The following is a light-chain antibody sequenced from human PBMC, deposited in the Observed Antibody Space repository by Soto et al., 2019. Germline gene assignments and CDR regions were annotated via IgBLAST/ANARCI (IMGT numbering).Light chain of an antibody. CDR3: SSYTSSSTLYV. J-gene: IGLJ1*01. V-gene: IGLV2-14*03. CDR1: SSDVGDNNY. CDR2: DVT. Sequence: QSALTQPASVSGSPGQSITISCTGTSSDVGDNNYVSWYQHHPGKAPKLMIYDVTHRPSGISNRFSGSKSGNTASLTISGLQAEDEADYYCSSYTSSSTLYVFGTGTKLTVL.